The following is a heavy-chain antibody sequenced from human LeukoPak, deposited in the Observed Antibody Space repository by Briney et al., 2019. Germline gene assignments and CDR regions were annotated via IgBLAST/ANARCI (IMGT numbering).Heavy chain of an antibody. V-gene: IGHV4-59*10. CDR2: IYTSGST. CDR3: ARVSSFWPYFDY. J-gene: IGHJ4*02. Sequence: SETLSLTCAVYGGSFSGYYWSWIRQPAGKGLEWIGRIYTSGSTNYNPSLKSRVTMSVDTSKNQFSLKLSSVTAADTAVYYCARVSSFWPYFDYWGQGTLVTVSS. CDR1: GGSFSGYY.